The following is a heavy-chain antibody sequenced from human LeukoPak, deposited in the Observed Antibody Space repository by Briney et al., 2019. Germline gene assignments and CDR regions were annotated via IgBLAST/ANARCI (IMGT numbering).Heavy chain of an antibody. D-gene: IGHD2-2*01. CDR1: GGSISSGDYY. J-gene: IGHJ4*02. CDR3: ARSNIVVVPAAMGMTGPLDY. CDR2: IYYSGST. Sequence: SQTLSLTCTVSGGSISSGDYYWSWIRQPPGKGLEWIGYIYYSGSTYYNPSLKSRVTISVDTSKNQFSLKLSSVTAADTAVYYCARSNIVVVPAAMGMTGPLDYWGQGTLVTVSS. V-gene: IGHV4-30-4*01.